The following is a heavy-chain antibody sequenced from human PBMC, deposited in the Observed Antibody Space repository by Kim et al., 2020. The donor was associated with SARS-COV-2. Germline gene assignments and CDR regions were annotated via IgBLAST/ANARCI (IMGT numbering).Heavy chain of an antibody. Sequence: GGSLRLSCAATGFTFSIYWMSWVRQAPGKGLEWVATIKQDGSEKYYVDSLKGRFTISRDNAKNSLYLQINSLRAEDTAVYYCARDSSITGYGMDVWGQGT. D-gene: IGHD1-20*01. V-gene: IGHV3-7*03. CDR1: GFTFSIYW. CDR2: IKQDGSEK. J-gene: IGHJ6*02. CDR3: ARDSSITGYGMDV.